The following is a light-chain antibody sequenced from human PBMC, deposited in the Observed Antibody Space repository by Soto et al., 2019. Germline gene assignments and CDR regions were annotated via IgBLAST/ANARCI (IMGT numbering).Light chain of an antibody. CDR2: DVS. CDR1: TSVVGGYNS. Sequence: QSALTQPASVSGSPGQSITISRTGTTSVVGGYNSVSWYQQHPGKAPELMIYDVSNRPSGISYRFSGSKSGNTASLTISGLQAEDEADYYCSSRTSTSTRVFGTGTKVTVL. V-gene: IGLV2-14*01. J-gene: IGLJ1*01. CDR3: SSRTSTSTRV.